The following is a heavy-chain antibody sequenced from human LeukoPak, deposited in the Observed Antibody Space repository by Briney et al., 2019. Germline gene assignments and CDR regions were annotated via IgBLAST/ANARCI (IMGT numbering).Heavy chain of an antibody. J-gene: IGHJ4*02. D-gene: IGHD2-8*01. CDR2: ISAYNGNT. CDR3: ARDGEYCTNGVCPQIDY. CDR1: GYTFTSYG. V-gene: IGHV1-18*01. Sequence: GASVKVSCKASGYTFTSYGISWVRQAPGQGLEWMGRISAYNGNTNYAQKLQGRVTMTTDTSTSTAYMELRSLRSDDPAVYYCARDGEYCTNGVCPQIDYWGQGTLVTVSS.